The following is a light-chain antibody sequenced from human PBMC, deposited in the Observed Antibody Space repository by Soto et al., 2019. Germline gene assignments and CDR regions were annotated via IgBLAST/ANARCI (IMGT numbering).Light chain of an antibody. CDR1: SSDVNVYNY. V-gene: IGLV2-11*01. Sequence: QSVLTQPRSVSGSPGQSVTISCTRTSSDVNVYNYVSWYQQRPGEAPKLMIYDVSKRPSGVPDRFSGSKSGNTAALTISGLQAVDEADYYCCSYAGTYTWVFGGGTKLTVL. CDR2: DVS. J-gene: IGLJ3*02. CDR3: CSYAGTYTWV.